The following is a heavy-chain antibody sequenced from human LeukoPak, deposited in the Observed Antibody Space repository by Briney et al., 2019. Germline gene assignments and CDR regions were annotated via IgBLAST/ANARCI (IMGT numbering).Heavy chain of an antibody. CDR2: IIPIFGTA. CDR1: GGTFSSYS. V-gene: IGHV1-69*13. CDR3: ASSIGDILTGYGRRAYYYYYMDV. D-gene: IGHD3-9*01. Sequence: SVKVSCKASGGTFSSYSISCVRQAPGQGREWMGGIIPIFGTANYAQKFQGRVTITADESTSTAYMELSSLRSEDTAVYYCASSIGDILTGYGRRAYYYYYMDVWGKGTTVTVSS. J-gene: IGHJ6*03.